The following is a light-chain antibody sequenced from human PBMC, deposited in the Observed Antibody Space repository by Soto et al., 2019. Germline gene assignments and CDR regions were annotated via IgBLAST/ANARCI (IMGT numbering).Light chain of an antibody. V-gene: IGKV1-39*01. CDR1: QSISSY. CDR3: LQHNSYPLT. J-gene: IGKJ1*01. CDR2: AAS. Sequence: IQVTQSPSSLSASVGDRVTITCRASQSISSYLNWYQQKPGKAPKLLIYAASSLQSGVPSRFSGSGSGTDFTLTISSLQPEDFATYYCLQHNSYPLTFGQGTKVDIK.